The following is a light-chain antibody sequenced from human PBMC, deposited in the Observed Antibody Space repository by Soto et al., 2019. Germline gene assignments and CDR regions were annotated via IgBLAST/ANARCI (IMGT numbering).Light chain of an antibody. CDR2: DAS. J-gene: IGKJ5*01. CDR1: QSVSSY. V-gene: IGKV3-11*01. Sequence: EIVLTQSPATLSLSPGERATLSCRASQSVSSYLAWYQQKPGQAPRLLIYDASNRATGIPARFSGSGSGTDFTLTISSPEPEDFAAYYCQQRSNWPITFGQGTRLEIK. CDR3: QQRSNWPIT.